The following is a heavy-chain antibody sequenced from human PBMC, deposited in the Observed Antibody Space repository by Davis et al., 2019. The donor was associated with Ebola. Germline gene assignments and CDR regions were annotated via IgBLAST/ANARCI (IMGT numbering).Heavy chain of an antibody. V-gene: IGHV3-74*01. CDR2: INSDGSST. CDR1: GFTFSSYW. J-gene: IGHJ6*02. Sequence: HTGGSLRLSCAASGFTFSSYWMHWVRQAPGKGLVWVSRINSDGSSTSYADSVKGRFTISRDNAKNTLYLQMNSLRAEDTAVYYCARDYYGPLYYYGMDVWGQGTTVTVSS. D-gene: IGHD3-10*01. CDR3: ARDYYGPLYYYGMDV.